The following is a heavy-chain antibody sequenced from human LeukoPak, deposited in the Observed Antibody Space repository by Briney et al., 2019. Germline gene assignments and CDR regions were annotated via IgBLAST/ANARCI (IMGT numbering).Heavy chain of an antibody. Sequence: PSETLSLTCAVYGGSFSGYYWSWIRQPPGKGLEWIGEINHSGSTNYNPSLKSRVTISVDTSKNQFSLKLSSVTAADTAVYYCARDPRHRFDPWGQGTLVTVSS. CDR2: INHSGST. CDR1: GGSFSGYY. J-gene: IGHJ5*02. CDR3: ARDPRHRFDP. V-gene: IGHV4-34*01.